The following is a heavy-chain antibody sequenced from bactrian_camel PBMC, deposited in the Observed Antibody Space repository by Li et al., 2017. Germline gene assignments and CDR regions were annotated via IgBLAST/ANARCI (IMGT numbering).Heavy chain of an antibody. CDR3: AAELAPPRWWSPLDFSN. CDR2: IDGGGTA. J-gene: IGHJ6*01. CDR1: ASTVRDC. D-gene: IGHD6*01. V-gene: IGHV3S26*01. Sequence: HVQLVESGGGSVQAGGSLRLSCEASASTVRDCMGWFRQGPGKEREGVATIDGGGTASIAESVKGRFTVSKDDFSNRLYLQMNNLTPEDTAMYYCAAELAPPRWWSPLDFSNWGQGTQVTVS.